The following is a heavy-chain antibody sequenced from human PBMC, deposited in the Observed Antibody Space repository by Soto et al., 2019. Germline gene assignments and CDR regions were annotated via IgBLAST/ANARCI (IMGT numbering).Heavy chain of an antibody. CDR3: ARTTYEYVWGSYRYAMDD. J-gene: IGHJ4*02. CDR2: ISAYNGNT. V-gene: IGHV1-18*04. Sequence: SVQVSCKASGYTFTSYGISWVRQAPGQGLEWMGWISAYNGNTNYAQKLQGRVTMTTDTSTSTADMELRSLRSDDTAVYYCARTTYEYVWGSYRYAMDDWGQGTLVTVAS. CDR1: GYTFTSYG. D-gene: IGHD3-16*02.